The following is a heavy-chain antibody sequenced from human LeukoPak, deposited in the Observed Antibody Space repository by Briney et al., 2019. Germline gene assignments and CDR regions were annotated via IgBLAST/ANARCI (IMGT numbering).Heavy chain of an antibody. CDR2: INHIGST. D-gene: IGHD3-10*01. CDR1: GGSFSGYY. CDR3: ARGRGGYYYGSGSYSAYFDY. J-gene: IGHJ4*02. Sequence: KPAETLSLTCAVYGGSFSGYYWSWIRQPPGKWRECMGEINHIGSTTYNPSLKSRVTISGDTSKNQFSLKLSSVTAADTAVYYCARGRGGYYYGSGSYSAYFDYWGQGTLVTVSS. V-gene: IGHV4-34*01.